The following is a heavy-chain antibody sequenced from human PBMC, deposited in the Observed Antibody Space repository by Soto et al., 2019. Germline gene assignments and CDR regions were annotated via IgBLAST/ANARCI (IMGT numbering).Heavy chain of an antibody. V-gene: IGHV3-11*01. J-gene: IGHJ4*02. Sequence: PGGSLRLSCAASGFTFSDYYMSWIRQAPGKGLEWVSYISSSGSTIYYADSVKGRFTISRDNAKNSLYLQMNSLRAEDTAVYYCASYRLRYFDWFTDPVDYWGKGTLVTVP. CDR2: ISSSGSTI. D-gene: IGHD3-9*01. CDR1: GFTFSDYY. CDR3: ASYRLRYFDWFTDPVDY.